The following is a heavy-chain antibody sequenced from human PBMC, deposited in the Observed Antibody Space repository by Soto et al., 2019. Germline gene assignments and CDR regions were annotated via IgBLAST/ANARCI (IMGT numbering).Heavy chain of an antibody. D-gene: IGHD6-19*01. J-gene: IGHJ4*02. CDR3: ARTINSSGWVFDY. CDR2: IIPISGTA. Sequence: RASVKVSCKASGGTFSSYAISWVRQAPGQGLEWMGGIIPISGTANYAQKFQGRVTITADKSTSTAYMELSSLRSEDTAVYYCARTINSSGWVFDYWGQGTLVTVSS. V-gene: IGHV1-69*06. CDR1: GGTFSSYA.